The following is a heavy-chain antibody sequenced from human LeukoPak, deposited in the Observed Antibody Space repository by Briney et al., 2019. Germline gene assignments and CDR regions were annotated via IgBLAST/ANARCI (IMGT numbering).Heavy chain of an antibody. V-gene: IGHV4-39*01. CDR3: ARVLNGARGTGYYDFWSGPRTIRSNAFDI. J-gene: IGHJ3*02. Sequence: SETLSLTCTVSGGSISSSSYYWGWIRQPPGKGLEWIGSIYYSGSTYYNPSLKSRVTISVDTSKNQFSLKLSSVTAADTAVYYCARVLNGARGTGYYDFWSGPRTIRSNAFDIWGQGTMVTVSS. D-gene: IGHD3-3*01. CDR2: IYYSGST. CDR1: GGSISSSSYY.